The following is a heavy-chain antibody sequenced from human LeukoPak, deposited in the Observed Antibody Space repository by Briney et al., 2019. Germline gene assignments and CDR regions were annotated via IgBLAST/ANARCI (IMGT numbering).Heavy chain of an antibody. D-gene: IGHD3-10*01. Sequence: ASVKVSCKASGYTFTGYYMHWVRQAPGQGLERMGWINPNSGGTNYAQKFQGRVTMTRDTSISTAYMELSRLRSDDTAVYYCARGAAARLWFGELYVDYWGQGTLVTVSS. V-gene: IGHV1-2*02. CDR1: GYTFTGYY. CDR2: INPNSGGT. J-gene: IGHJ4*02. CDR3: ARGAAARLWFGELYVDY.